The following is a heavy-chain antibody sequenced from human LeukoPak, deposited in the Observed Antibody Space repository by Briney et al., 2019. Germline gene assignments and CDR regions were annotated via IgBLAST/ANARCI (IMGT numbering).Heavy chain of an antibody. CDR1: GGSFSGYY. Sequence: ASETLSLTCAVYGGSFSGYYWSWIRQPPGKGLEWIGEINYSGSTNYNPSLKSRVTISVDTSKNQFSLKLSSVTAADTAVYYCARDLWVRGSNWFDPWGQGTLVTVSS. CDR2: INYSGST. D-gene: IGHD3-10*01. CDR3: ARDLWVRGSNWFDP. V-gene: IGHV4-34*01. J-gene: IGHJ5*02.